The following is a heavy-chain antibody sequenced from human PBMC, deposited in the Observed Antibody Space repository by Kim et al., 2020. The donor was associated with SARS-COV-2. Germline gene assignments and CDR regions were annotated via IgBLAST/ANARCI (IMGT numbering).Heavy chain of an antibody. CDR1: GLSFVDYA. V-gene: IGHV3-30-3*01. CDR2: ISYDGRTK. D-gene: IGHD3-16*01. Sequence: GGSLRLSCAASGLSFVDYAMNWVRQAPGKGLEWVAGISYDGRTKEYADPVKGRFSISRDNSKSTLSLQMNSLRAEDTAVYYCARGKYAESMIRCDYY. J-gene: IGHJ6*03. CDR3: ARGKYAESMIRCDYY.